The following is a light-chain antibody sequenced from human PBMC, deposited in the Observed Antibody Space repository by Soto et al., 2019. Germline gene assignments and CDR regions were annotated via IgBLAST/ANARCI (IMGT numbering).Light chain of an antibody. CDR3: QQYNNWPV. Sequence: EIVMNQSPATLSVSPGERATLSCRASQSVSSNLAWYQQKPGQAPRLLIYAASTRATGIPARFSGSGSGTEFTLTISSLQSEDFAVYYCQQYNNWPVFGQGTKVDNK. CDR2: AAS. CDR1: QSVSSN. V-gene: IGKV3-15*01. J-gene: IGKJ1*01.